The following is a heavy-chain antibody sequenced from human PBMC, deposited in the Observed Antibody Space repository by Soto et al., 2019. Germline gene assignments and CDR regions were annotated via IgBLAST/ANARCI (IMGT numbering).Heavy chain of an antibody. CDR1: GFTFSSYS. CDR3: ARDLGGSYYEEHSFDI. CDR2: ISSSSSYI. D-gene: IGHD1-26*01. J-gene: IGHJ3*02. Sequence: PGGSLRLSCAASGFTFSSYSMNWVRQAPGKGLEWVSSISSSSSYIYYADSVKGRFTISRDNAKNSLYLQMNSLRAEDTAVYYCARDLGGSYYEEHSFDIWGQGTMVTVSS. V-gene: IGHV3-21*01.